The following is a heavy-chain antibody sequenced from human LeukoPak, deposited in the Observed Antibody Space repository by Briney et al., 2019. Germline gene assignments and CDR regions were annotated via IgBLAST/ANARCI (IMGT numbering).Heavy chain of an antibody. CDR1: EGAFNSYA. J-gene: IGHJ4*02. CDR2: IIPIFAKP. Sequence: SVKVSCKASEGAFNSYAVSWVRQAPGHGLEWMGSIIPIFAKPNYAQKFQGRVTITADESTTTVYMDVSNLRSDDTAVYYCARGPGCRGGTCYHNYFDHWGQGTLLTVSS. CDR3: ARGPGCRGGTCYHNYFDH. V-gene: IGHV1-69*13. D-gene: IGHD2-15*01.